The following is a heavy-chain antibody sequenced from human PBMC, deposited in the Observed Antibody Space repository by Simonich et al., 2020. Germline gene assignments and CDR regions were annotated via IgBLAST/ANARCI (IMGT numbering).Heavy chain of an antibody. V-gene: IGHV1-2*07. Sequence: QVQLVQSGAEVKKPGASVKVSCKASGYTFTGYYMHWVRQAPGQGLGWRGWINPNLGGKNYDHKFQGSVTMTRDTSISTAYMELSRLGSDDTAVYYCARGRLTGDKGAFDIWGQGTMVTVSS. CDR3: ARGRLTGDKGAFDI. CDR2: INPNLGGK. J-gene: IGHJ3*02. CDR1: GYTFTGYY. D-gene: IGHD7-27*01.